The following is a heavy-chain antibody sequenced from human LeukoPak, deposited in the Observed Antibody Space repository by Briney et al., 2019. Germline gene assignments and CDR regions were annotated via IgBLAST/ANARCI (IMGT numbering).Heavy chain of an antibody. D-gene: IGHD5-12*01. CDR1: GYTFSDYA. Sequence: ASVKVSCKASGYTFSDYAMHWVRQAPGQRFEWMGWIDAGNGDTRYSQKFQGRVTITRDTSASTAYIELRSLRSDDTAVYYCARALSRGYSGYDYGLGYWGQGTLVTVSS. CDR2: IDAGNGDT. J-gene: IGHJ4*02. V-gene: IGHV1-3*01. CDR3: ARALSRGYSGYDYGLGY.